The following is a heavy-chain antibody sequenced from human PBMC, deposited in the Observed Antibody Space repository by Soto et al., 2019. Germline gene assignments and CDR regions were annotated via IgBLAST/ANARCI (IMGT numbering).Heavy chain of an antibody. V-gene: IGHV1-69*13. CDR2: IIPIFGTA. D-gene: IGHD4-17*01. Sequence: SVKVSCKASGGTFSSYAISWVRQAPGQGLEWMGGIIPIFGTANYAQKFQGRVTITADESTSTAYMELSGLRSEDTAVYYCARTLYGDSYYYYGMDVWGQGTTVTVSS. J-gene: IGHJ6*02. CDR3: ARTLYGDSYYYYGMDV. CDR1: GGTFSSYA.